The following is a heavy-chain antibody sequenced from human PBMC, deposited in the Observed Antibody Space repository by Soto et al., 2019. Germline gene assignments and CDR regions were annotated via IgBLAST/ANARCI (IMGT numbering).Heavy chain of an antibody. Sequence: SETLSLTCTVSDGSVTTGPYYWSWIRQPPGKGLEWIGYIYYSGSTNYNPPLKSRVTISEDASKNQFSLKLSSVTAADTAVYYWARGKLPFTFDYWGQGTLVTVSS. V-gene: IGHV4-61*01. J-gene: IGHJ4*02. CDR3: ARGKLPFTFDY. D-gene: IGHD3-10*01. CDR2: IYYSGST. CDR1: DGSVTTGPYY.